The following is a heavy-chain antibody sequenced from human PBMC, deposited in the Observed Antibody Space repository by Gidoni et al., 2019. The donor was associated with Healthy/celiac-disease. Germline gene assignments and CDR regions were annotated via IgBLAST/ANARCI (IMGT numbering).Heavy chain of an antibody. CDR1: GFTFSTYW. Sequence: EVQLVESGGGLVQPGGSLRLSCAASGFTFSTYWMSWVRQVPGKGLESVANIKEDGSEKNYVDSVKGRFTISRDNAKHSVFLQMNSLRAEDTAVYFCARGYSWTDFWGQGTLVTVSS. CDR3: ARGYSWTDF. V-gene: IGHV3-7*04. J-gene: IGHJ4*02. CDR2: IKEDGSEK. D-gene: IGHD5-18*01.